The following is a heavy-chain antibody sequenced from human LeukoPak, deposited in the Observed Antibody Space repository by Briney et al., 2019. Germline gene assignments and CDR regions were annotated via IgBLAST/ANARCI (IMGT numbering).Heavy chain of an antibody. V-gene: IGHV3-11*04. J-gene: IGHJ4*02. CDR2: ISSGGDII. Sequence: PGGSLRLSCAASGFTFTDHYMSWVRQAPGKGLEWVSYISSGGDIIYYADSVKGRFTISRDNAMNSLFLQMNSLRAEDTAVYYCTREDYYYASGHWAQGTLVTVSS. D-gene: IGHD3-10*01. CDR3: TREDYYYASGH. CDR1: GFTFTDHY.